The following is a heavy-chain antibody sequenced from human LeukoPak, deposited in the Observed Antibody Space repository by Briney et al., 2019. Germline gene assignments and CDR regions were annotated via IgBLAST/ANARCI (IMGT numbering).Heavy chain of an antibody. D-gene: IGHD2-15*01. CDR1: GYSFTSYW. Sequence: GESLRISCKGSGYSFTSYWIGWVRQMPGKGLEWMGIIYPGDSDTRYSPSFQGQVTISADKSISTAYLQWSSLKASDTAMYFCARVGTPRYYYYYYYMDVWDKGTTVTVSS. CDR2: IYPGDSDT. CDR3: ARVGTPRYYYYYYYMDV. J-gene: IGHJ6*03. V-gene: IGHV5-51*01.